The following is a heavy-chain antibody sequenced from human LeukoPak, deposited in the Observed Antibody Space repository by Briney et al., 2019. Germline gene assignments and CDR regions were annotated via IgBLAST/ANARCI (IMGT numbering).Heavy chain of an antibody. CDR3: AKAPGGRFDY. CDR1: GFTFSSYW. CDR2: INSDGSST. J-gene: IGHJ4*02. V-gene: IGHV3-74*01. Sequence: GGSLRLSCAASGFTFSSYWMHWVRQAPGKGLVWVSRINSDGSSTSYADSVKGRFTISRDNAKNTLYLQVNSLRAEDTAIYYCAKAPGGRFDYWGQGTLVTVSS. D-gene: IGHD1-26*01.